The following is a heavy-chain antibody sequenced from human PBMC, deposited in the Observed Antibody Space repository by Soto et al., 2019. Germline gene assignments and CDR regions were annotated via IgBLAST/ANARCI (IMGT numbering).Heavy chain of an antibody. V-gene: IGHV3-7*04. CDR1: GFTFNRYW. Sequence: EVQLVEFGGGLVQPGGSLRLSCAVSGFTFNRYWMTWVRQAPGKGLEWVANMNQDGSEKYYVDSVKGRFTISRDNAKNSRYVQMGSLRVEDTAVYYCARAGELWFGESYFDYGGQGTLVTGSS. D-gene: IGHD3-10*01. J-gene: IGHJ4*02. CDR2: MNQDGSEK. CDR3: ARAGELWFGESYFDY.